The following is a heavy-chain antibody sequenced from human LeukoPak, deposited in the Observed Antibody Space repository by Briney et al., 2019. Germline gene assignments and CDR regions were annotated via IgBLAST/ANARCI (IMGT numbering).Heavy chain of an antibody. D-gene: IGHD5-12*01. CDR3: ARSLATSYYYMDV. CDR1: GFTFSNYA. CDR2: ISYDGSNK. V-gene: IGHV3-30*04. Sequence: PGGSLRLSCAASGFTFSNYAMHWVRQAPGKGLEWVAVISYDGSNKFYADSVKGRFTISRDNSKNTLHLQMNSLRAEDTAVYYCARSLATSYYYMDVWGKGTTVIVSS. J-gene: IGHJ6*03.